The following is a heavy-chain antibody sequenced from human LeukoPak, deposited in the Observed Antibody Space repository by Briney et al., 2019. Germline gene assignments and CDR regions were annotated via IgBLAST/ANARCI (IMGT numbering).Heavy chain of an antibody. CDR2: IYYSGST. D-gene: IGHD3-16*01. J-gene: IGHJ4*02. CDR1: GGSISSYY. V-gene: IGHV4-59*01. Sequence: PSETLSLTCTVSGGSISSYYWSWIRQPPGKGLEWIGYIYYSGSTNYNPSLKSRVTISVDTSKNQFSLKLSSVTAADTGVFYCARDLGGALFDYSGQGTMVTVSS. CDR3: ARDLGGALFDY.